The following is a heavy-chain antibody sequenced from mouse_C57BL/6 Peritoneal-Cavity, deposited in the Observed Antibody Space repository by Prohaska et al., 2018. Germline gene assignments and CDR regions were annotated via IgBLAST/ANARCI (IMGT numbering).Heavy chain of an antibody. J-gene: IGHJ4*01. CDR3: ASNGNLDDYAMDY. CDR1: GYTFTDYY. CDR2: INPNNGGT. V-gene: IGHV1-26*01. D-gene: IGHD2-1*01. Sequence: PGAPVKISCKASGYTFTDYYMNWVKQSHGKSLEWIGDINPNNGGTSYNQKFKGKATLTVDKSSSTAYMELRSLTSEDSAVEYCASNGNLDDYAMDYWGQGTSVTVSS.